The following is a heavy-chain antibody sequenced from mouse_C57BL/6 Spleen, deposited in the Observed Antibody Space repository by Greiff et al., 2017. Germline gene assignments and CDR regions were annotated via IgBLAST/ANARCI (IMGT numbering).Heavy chain of an antibody. V-gene: IGHV1-64*01. CDR3: ARQGRRGDYYAMDY. Sequence: QVQLQQPGAELVKPGASVKLSCKASGYTFTSYWMHRVKQRPGQGLEWIGMIHPNSGSTNYNEKFKSKATLTVDKSSSPAYMQLSSLTSEDSAVYYGARQGRRGDYYAMDYWGQGTSVTVSS. CDR1: GYTFTSYW. J-gene: IGHJ4*01. CDR2: IHPNSGST.